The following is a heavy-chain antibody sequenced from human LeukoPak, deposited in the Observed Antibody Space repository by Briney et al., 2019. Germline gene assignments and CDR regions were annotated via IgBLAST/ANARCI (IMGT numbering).Heavy chain of an antibody. V-gene: IGHV3-48*03. CDR1: GFTFSYFE. D-gene: IGHD4-17*01. J-gene: IGHJ4*02. Sequence: GGSLRLSCAASGFTFSYFEMNWVRQAPGKGLEWLSYISLSGSTIYYADSVKGRFTISRDNAKSSLYLQMNSLRAEDTAVYYCARVQTTVTTLDYWGQGTLVTVSS. CDR2: ISLSGSTI. CDR3: ARVQTTVTTLDY.